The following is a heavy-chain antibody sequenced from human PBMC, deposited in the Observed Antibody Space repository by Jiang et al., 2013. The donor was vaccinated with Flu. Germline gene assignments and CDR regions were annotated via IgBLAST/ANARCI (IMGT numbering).Heavy chain of an antibody. CDR2: IRSKAYGGTT. V-gene: IGHV3-49*05. CDR3: TRHWVQMATRSFDI. J-gene: IGHJ3*02. CDR1: GFTFGDYA. Sequence: QLVESGGGLVKPGRSLRLSCTASGFTFGDYAMSWFRQAPGKGLEWVGFIRSKAYGGTTEYAASVKGRFTISRDDSKSIVYLQMNSLKTEDTAVYYCTRHWVQMATRSFDIWGQGTMVTVSS. D-gene: IGHD5-24*01.